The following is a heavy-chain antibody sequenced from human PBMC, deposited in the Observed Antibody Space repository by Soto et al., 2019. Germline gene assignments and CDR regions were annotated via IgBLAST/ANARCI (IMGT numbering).Heavy chain of an antibody. CDR2: INAGTGNT. Sequence: QVQLVQSGAEVKTPGASVKLSCKASGYIFTNYAIHWVRQAPGQRLEWMGWINAGTGNTRYSQKFQGRITISTDASASTAYIDLNSLRSEDTAVYYCARDRTTSSTRQFDYWGPGSLVTVSS. D-gene: IGHD4-17*01. CDR3: ARDRTTSSTRQFDY. V-gene: IGHV1-3*01. J-gene: IGHJ4*02. CDR1: GYIFTNYA.